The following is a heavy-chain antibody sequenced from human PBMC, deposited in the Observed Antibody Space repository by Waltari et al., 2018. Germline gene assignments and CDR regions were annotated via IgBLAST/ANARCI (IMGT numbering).Heavy chain of an antibody. D-gene: IGHD3-9*01. Sequence: PGQGLEWMGRISPSGGRTSYAQKFQGRVTMTRDTSTSTVYMELSSLRSEDTSVYYCARAYYDILTVYYPDNNWFDPWGQGTLVTVSS. CDR2: ISPSGGRT. V-gene: IGHV1-46*01. CDR3: ARAYYDILTVYYPDNNWFDP. J-gene: IGHJ5*02.